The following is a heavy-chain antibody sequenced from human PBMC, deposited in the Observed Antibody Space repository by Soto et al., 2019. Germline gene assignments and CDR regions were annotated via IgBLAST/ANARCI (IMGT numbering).Heavy chain of an antibody. J-gene: IGHJ3*02. CDR3: ARQKYLAYFDI. CDR1: RGSIQSSTYY. V-gene: IGHV4-39*01. Sequence: QLQLQESGPGLVKPSETLSLTCTVSRGSIQSSTYYWGWIRQPPGKGLEWIGTVYSNGSPYFNPSLMSRLTLSADPSQNQFSLRRASVTAADTAVYYCARQKYLAYFDIWGQGTMVTVSS. CDR2: VYSNGSP. D-gene: IGHD2-2*01.